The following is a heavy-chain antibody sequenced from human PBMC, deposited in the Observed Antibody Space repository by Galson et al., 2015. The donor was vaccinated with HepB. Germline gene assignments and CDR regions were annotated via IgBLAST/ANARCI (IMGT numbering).Heavy chain of an antibody. D-gene: IGHD3-22*01. CDR3: AREWYHYDNYEFLD. V-gene: IGHV3-48*04. Sequence: SLRLSCAASGFTFSDYSMNWVRQAPGKGLEWVSYISNSSSSIYYADSVKGRFTISRDNAKNSLYLQMNSLRAEDTAVYYCAREWYHYDNYEFLDWGQGTLVTVSS. J-gene: IGHJ1*01. CDR1: GFTFSDYS. CDR2: ISNSSSSI.